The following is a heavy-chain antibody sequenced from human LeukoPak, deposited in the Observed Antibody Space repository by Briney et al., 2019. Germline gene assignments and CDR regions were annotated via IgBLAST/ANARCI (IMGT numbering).Heavy chain of an antibody. CDR3: ARDTAMVTGYYYYYMDV. CDR1: GFTFSSYE. J-gene: IGHJ6*03. CDR2: ISSSGSTI. Sequence: GGSLRLSCAASGFTFSSYEMNWVRQAPGKGLEWVSYISSSGSTIYYADSVKGRFTISRDNAKNSLYLQMNSLRAEDTAVYYCARDTAMVTGYYYYYMDVWGKGTTVTISS. D-gene: IGHD5-18*01. V-gene: IGHV3-48*03.